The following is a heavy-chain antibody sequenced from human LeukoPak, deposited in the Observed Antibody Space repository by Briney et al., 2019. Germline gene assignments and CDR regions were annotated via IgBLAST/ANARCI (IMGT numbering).Heavy chain of an antibody. CDR1: GYTFTSYD. CDR3: ARGARGYNWNLPYYYYYYMDV. J-gene: IGHJ6*03. Sequence: ASVKLSCKASGYTFTSYDINWVRQATGQGLEWMGWMNPNSGNTGYAQKFQGRVTMTRNTSISTAYMELSSLRSEDTAVYYCARGARGYNWNLPYYYYYYMDVWGKGTTVTVSS. V-gene: IGHV1-8*01. CDR2: MNPNSGNT. D-gene: IGHD1-7*01.